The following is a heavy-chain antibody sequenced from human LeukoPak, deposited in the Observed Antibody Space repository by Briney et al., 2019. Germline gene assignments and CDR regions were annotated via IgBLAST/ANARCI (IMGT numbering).Heavy chain of an antibody. J-gene: IGHJ3*01. D-gene: IGHD3-16*01. V-gene: IGHV4-59*08. CDR3: ARLGQPNAFDL. CDR2: ISNSRSI. CDR1: GGSISSYY. Sequence: SETLSLTCTVSGGSISSYYWSWIRQPPGKGLECIGYISNSRSINYNPSLKSRVTISADTSKNQFSLKLSSVTAADTAVYFCARLGQPNAFDLWGQGTMVTVSS.